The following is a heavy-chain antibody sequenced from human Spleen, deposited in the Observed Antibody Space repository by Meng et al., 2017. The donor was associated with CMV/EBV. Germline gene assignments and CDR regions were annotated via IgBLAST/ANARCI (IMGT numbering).Heavy chain of an antibody. Sequence: SGGSISSGDYYWSWIRKHPGKGLEWIGYIYYSGSSFYSPSLKSRVTVSVDTSKNQFSLKLSSVTAADTAVYYCARGPRTISTSLSLDYWGQGTLVTVSS. V-gene: IGHV4-31*02. D-gene: IGHD2-2*01. CDR1: GGSISSGDYY. CDR3: ARGPRTISTSLSLDY. J-gene: IGHJ4*02. CDR2: IYYSGSS.